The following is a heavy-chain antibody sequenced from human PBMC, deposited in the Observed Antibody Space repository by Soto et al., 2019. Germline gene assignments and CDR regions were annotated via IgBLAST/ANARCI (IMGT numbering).Heavy chain of an antibody. V-gene: IGHV3-23*01. CDR3: AKGEEAIVVVPAAMIPFDY. CDR2: ISGSGGST. Sequence: EVQLLESGGGLVQPGGSLRLSCAASGFTFSSYAMSWVRQAPGKGLEWVSAISGSGGSTYYADSVKGRFTISRDNSKNTLYLQMNSLRAEDTAVYYCAKGEEAIVVVPAAMIPFDYWGQGTLVTVSS. D-gene: IGHD2-2*01. CDR1: GFTFSSYA. J-gene: IGHJ4*02.